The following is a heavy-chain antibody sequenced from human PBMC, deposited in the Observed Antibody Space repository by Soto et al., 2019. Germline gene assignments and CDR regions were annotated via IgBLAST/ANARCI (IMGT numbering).Heavy chain of an antibody. CDR2: INWNGLTR. CDR1: GFTFDDYG. V-gene: IGHV3-20*04. CDR3: ARASPRGRYFDWLIFPLGH. J-gene: IGHJ4*02. Sequence: PGGSLRLSCAASGFTFDDYGMSWVRQVPGKGLEWVAGINWNGLTRYYADSVKGRFTISRDTAKNSLYLQMNSLRAEDTALYFCARASPRGRYFDWLIFPLGHWGQGTLVTVSS. D-gene: IGHD3-9*01.